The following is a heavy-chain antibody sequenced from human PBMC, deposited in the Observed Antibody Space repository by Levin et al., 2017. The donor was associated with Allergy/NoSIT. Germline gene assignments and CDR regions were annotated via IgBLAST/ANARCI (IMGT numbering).Heavy chain of an antibody. V-gene: IGHV4-59*01. Sequence: KPSETLSLTCTVSGASINSDCWSWIRQPPGKGLEWIGYIYYSGSTNYNPSLKSRLTMSLDTSKNQFSLRLSSVTAADTAVYYCARSKYKDWNPDSWGQGTLVTVSS. J-gene: IGHJ5*01. D-gene: IGHD1-1*01. CDR2: IYYSGST. CDR1: GASINSDC. CDR3: ARSKYKDWNPDS.